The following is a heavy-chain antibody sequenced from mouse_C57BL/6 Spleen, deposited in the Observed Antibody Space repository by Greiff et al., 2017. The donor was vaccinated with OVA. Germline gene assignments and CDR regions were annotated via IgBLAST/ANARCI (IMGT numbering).Heavy chain of an antibody. J-gene: IGHJ4*01. CDR1: GYTFTSYD. V-gene: IGHV1-85*01. CDR3: ASPSTTVPYYAMDY. CDR2: IYPRDGST. D-gene: IGHD1-1*01. Sequence: QVQLQQSGPELVKPGASVKLSCKASGYTFTSYDINWVKQRPGQGLEWIGWIYPRDGSTKYNEKFKGKATLTVDTSSSTAYMELHSLTSEDSAVYFCASPSTTVPYYAMDYWGQGTSVTVSS.